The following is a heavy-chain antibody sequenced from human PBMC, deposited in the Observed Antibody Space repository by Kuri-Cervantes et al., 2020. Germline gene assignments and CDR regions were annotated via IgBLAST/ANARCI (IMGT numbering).Heavy chain of an antibody. D-gene: IGHD3-10*01. Sequence: GESLKISCAASGFTFSSYWMHWVRQAPGKGLVWVSRINSDGSSTSYADSVKGRFTISRDNSKNTLYLQMNSLRAEDTAVYYCAEGSGALYFDYWGQGTLVTVSS. CDR2: INSDGSST. J-gene: IGHJ4*02. CDR3: AEGSGALYFDY. V-gene: IGHV3-74*01. CDR1: GFTFSSYW.